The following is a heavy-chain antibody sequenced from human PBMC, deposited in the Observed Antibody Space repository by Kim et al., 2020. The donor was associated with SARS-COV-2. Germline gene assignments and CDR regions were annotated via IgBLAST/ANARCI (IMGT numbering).Heavy chain of an antibody. CDR2: ISYDGSNK. V-gene: IGHV3-30-3*01. J-gene: IGHJ4*02. D-gene: IGHD4-17*01. Sequence: GGSLRLSCAASGFTFSSYAMHWVRQAPGKGLEWVAVISYDGSNKYYADSVKGRFTISRDNSKNTLYLQMNSLRAEDTAVYYCARSRWGYGGPFDYWGQGTLVTVSS. CDR1: GFTFSSYA. CDR3: ARSRWGYGGPFDY.